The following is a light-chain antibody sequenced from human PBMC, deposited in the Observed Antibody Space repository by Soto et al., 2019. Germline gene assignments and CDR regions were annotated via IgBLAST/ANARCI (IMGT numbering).Light chain of an antibody. J-gene: IGLJ1*01. V-gene: IGLV3-21*02. CDR2: DDS. CDR3: QVWYSSTDLYV. CDR1: NIGSES. Sequence: ASGQTARITCGGNNIGSESVHWYQQRPGQAPVLVVYDDSDRPSGIPERFSGSNSANTATLTISRVEAGDEADYYCQVWYSSTDLYVFGSGTKV.